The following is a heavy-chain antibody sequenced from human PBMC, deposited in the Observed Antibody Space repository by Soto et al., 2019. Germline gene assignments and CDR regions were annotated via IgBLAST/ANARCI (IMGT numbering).Heavy chain of an antibody. Sequence: ASVKVSCKASGGTFSSYAISWVRQAPGQGLEWMGGIIPIFGTANYAQKFQGRVTITADESTSTAYMELSSLRSEATAVYYCARDINGGSETMFFDMDVWGQGTTVTVSS. V-gene: IGHV1-69*13. D-gene: IGHD7-27*01. CDR2: IIPIFGTA. CDR3: ARDINGGSETMFFDMDV. J-gene: IGHJ6*02. CDR1: GGTFSSYA.